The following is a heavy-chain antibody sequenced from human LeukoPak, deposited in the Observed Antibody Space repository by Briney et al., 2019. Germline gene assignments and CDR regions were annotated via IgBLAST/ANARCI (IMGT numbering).Heavy chain of an antibody. CDR2: IYYSGST. D-gene: IGHD2-2*01. J-gene: IGHJ4*02. CDR1: GGSISSGDYY. Sequence: SETLSLTCTVSGGSISSGDYYWSWIRQPPGKGLEWIGYIYYSGSTYYNLSLKSRVTISVDTSKNQFSLKLSSVTAADTAVYYCAREYRLPPSDYIVVVPAAMADYWGQGTLVTVSS. CDR3: AREYRLPPSDYIVVVPAAMADY. V-gene: IGHV4-30-4*08.